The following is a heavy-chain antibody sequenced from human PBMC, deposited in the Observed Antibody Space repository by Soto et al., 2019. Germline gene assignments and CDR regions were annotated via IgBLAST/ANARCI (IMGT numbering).Heavy chain of an antibody. Sequence: QVQLVESGGGVVQPGRSLRLSCAASGFTFSSYGMHWVRQAPGKGLEWVAVISYDGSNKYYADSVKGRFTVSRDNSKTPLYLQMNGLRAEDTAVYYCAKGSTAMTYFDYWGQGTLVTVSS. V-gene: IGHV3-30*18. CDR3: AKGSTAMTYFDY. D-gene: IGHD5-18*01. J-gene: IGHJ4*02. CDR1: GFTFSSYG. CDR2: ISYDGSNK.